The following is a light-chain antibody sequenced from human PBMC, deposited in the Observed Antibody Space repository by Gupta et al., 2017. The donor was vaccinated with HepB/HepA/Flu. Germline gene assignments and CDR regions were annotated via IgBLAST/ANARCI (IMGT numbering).Light chain of an antibody. J-gene: IGKJ1*01. V-gene: IGKV1-39*01. CDR3: QQTNNVPLT. CDR1: QSITTY. Sequence: DIQMTQSPSSLSASVGDRVTITCRASQSITTYLNWYQQVPGKAPKVLIYAASTLQSGVPSRFSGGGSGTEFTLTISRLQAEDFGTYYCQQTNNVPLTFGQGTKVEIK. CDR2: AAS.